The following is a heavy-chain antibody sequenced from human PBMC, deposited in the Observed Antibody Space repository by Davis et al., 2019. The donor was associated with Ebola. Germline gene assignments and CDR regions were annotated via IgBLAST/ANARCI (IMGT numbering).Heavy chain of an antibody. CDR1: GGSISSYY. D-gene: IGHD3-22*01. J-gene: IGHJ6*04. V-gene: IGHV4-59*12. Sequence: MPSETLSLTCTVSGGSISSYYWSWTRQPPGKGLEWIGYIFYSGSTNYNPSLKSRVTMSVDRSKKQFSLKLTSVTAADTAVYFCARENYDKTFYYGLDVWGKGTTLIVSS. CDR2: IFYSGST. CDR3: ARENYDKTFYYGLDV.